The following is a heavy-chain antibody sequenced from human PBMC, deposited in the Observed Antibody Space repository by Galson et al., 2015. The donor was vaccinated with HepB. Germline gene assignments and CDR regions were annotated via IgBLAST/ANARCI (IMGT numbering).Heavy chain of an antibody. J-gene: IGHJ4*02. CDR1: GFTFSSYS. CDR3: ARDRLATVTPGPFDY. CDR2: ISSSSSTI. D-gene: IGHD4-17*01. Sequence: SLRLSCAASGFTFSSYSMNWVRQAPGKGLEWVSYISSSSSTIYYADSVKGRFTISRDNAKNSLYLQMNSLRDEDTAVYYCARDRLATVTPGPFDYWGQGTLVTVSS. V-gene: IGHV3-48*02.